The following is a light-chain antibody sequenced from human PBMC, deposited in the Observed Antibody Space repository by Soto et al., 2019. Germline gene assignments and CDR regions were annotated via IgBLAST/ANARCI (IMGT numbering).Light chain of an antibody. CDR2: DVT. J-gene: IGLJ1*01. V-gene: IGLV2-14*01. CDR3: SSYTSSSTLV. Sequence: QSALTPPASVTGTPGQSITIACTGTSSDVGGYNFVSRYQQHPGKAPKLMIYDVTIRPSGVSSRFSGSKSGNTASLTISGLQAEDEADYYCSSYTSSSTLVFGTGTKVTV. CDR1: SSDVGGYNF.